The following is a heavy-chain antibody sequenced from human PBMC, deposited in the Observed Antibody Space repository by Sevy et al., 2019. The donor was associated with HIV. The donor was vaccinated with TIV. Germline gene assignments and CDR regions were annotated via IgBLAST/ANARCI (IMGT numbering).Heavy chain of an antibody. J-gene: IGHJ3*01. V-gene: IGHV3-33*03. CDR1: GFDFSTYD. Sequence: GGSLRLSCAASGFDFSTYDMHWVRQAPGKGLEWVAFISFDGSDKWYGDSVKGRFTISRDNSKNTLYVQMNTLRDEDMAVYYCAKRERSYYDSSGNYDAFDVWGQGTLVTVSS. CDR2: ISFDGSDK. CDR3: AKRERSYYDSSGNYDAFDV. D-gene: IGHD3-22*01.